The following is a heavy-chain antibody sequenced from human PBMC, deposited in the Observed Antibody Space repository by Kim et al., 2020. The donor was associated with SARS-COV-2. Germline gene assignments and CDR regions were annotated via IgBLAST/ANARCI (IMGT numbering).Heavy chain of an antibody. CDR1: GFTFNNYA. V-gene: IGHV3-23*01. J-gene: IGHJ6*02. CDR2: VSASGSRP. Sequence: GGSLRLSCVASGFTFNNYAMTWVRQTPGRGLEWVSVVSASGSRPYYPDYGKGRFTISRDNSKNTLYLQMHSLRVEDTAIYYCARNPRRLAAGDYYYYGMAVWGLGTTVTVSS. CDR3: ARNPRRLAAGDYYYYGMAV. D-gene: IGHD6-13*01.